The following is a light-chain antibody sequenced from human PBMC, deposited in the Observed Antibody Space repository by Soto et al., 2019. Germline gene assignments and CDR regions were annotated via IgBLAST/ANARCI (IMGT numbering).Light chain of an antibody. CDR1: QSISSW. V-gene: IGKV1-5*03. Sequence: DIQMTQSPSTLSASVGDRVTITCRASQSISSWLAWYQQKPGKAPKLLIYKASSLESGVPSRFSGSGSGTEFTLKISSLQPDDFATYYCQQYNSPFTFGPGTKVDIK. CDR2: KAS. CDR3: QQYNSPFT. J-gene: IGKJ3*01.